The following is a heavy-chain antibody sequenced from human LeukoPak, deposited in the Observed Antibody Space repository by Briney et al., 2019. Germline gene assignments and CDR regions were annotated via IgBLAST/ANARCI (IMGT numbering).Heavy chain of an antibody. CDR1: GFTFSSYW. Sequence: GGSLRLSCAASGFTFSSYWMHWVRPAPGKGLVWVSRINSDGSSTGYADSVKGRFTISRDNATNTLYLQMNSLRAAETAVYYCARDPVHRYYYYDMDVWGQGTTVTVSS. CDR2: INSDGSST. D-gene: IGHD1-1*01. J-gene: IGHJ6*02. CDR3: ARDPVHRYYYYDMDV. V-gene: IGHV3-74*01.